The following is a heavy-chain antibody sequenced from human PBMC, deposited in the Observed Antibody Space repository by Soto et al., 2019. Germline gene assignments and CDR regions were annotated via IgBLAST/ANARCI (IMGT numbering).Heavy chain of an antibody. CDR3: AREAPRYCSSTSCYTYYYYGMDV. D-gene: IGHD2-2*02. V-gene: IGHV1-18*01. Sequence: QVQLVQSGAEVKKPGASVKVSCKASGYTFTSYGISWVRQAPGQGLEWMGWISAYNGNTNYAQKLQGRVTMTTDTSTSTAYMELRSLRSDDTAVYYGAREAPRYCSSTSCYTYYYYGMDVWGQGTTVTVSS. CDR1: GYTFTSYG. CDR2: ISAYNGNT. J-gene: IGHJ6*02.